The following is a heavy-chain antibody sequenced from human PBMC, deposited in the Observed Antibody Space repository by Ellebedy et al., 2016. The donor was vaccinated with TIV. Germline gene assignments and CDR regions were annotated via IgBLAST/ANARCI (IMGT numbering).Heavy chain of an antibody. CDR3: ARAGISSTWTSLYFDY. V-gene: IGHV3-11*01. D-gene: IGHD6-13*01. CDR1: GFTFSDYY. J-gene: IGHJ4*02. Sequence: GESLKISCAASGFTFSDYYMSWIRQAPGKGLEWISYINSIGSTIYYADSVKGRFTISRDNAKNSLYLQMNSLRAEDTAVYYCARAGISSTWTSLYFDYWGQGTLVTVSS. CDR2: INSIGSTI.